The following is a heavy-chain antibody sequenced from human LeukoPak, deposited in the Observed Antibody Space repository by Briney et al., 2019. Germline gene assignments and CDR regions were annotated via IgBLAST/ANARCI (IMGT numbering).Heavy chain of an antibody. J-gene: IGHJ4*02. CDR1: GFTFSSYA. CDR2: ISSNGGST. V-gene: IGHV3-64*01. D-gene: IGHD4-17*01. Sequence: GGSLRLSCAASGFTFSSYAMHWVRQAPGKGLEYVSAISSNGGSTYYANSVKGRFTISRDNSKNTLYLQMGSLRAEDMAVYYCARMGGDYGDYWGYFDYWGQGTLVTVSS. CDR3: ARMGGDYGDYWGYFDY.